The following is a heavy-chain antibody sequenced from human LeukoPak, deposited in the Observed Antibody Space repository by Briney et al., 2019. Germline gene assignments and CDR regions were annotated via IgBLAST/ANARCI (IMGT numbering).Heavy chain of an antibody. V-gene: IGHV3-64D*06. J-gene: IGHJ4*02. Sequence: WGALRLSCSASGLTFSSYAMHWVRQAPGKGLEYVSAISSNGGSTYYADSVKGRFTISRDNSKNTLYLQMSSLRAEDTAVYYCVKGYCGGDCYFDYWGQGTLVTVSS. CDR3: VKGYCGGDCYFDY. CDR2: ISSNGGST. CDR1: GLTFSSYA. D-gene: IGHD2-21*02.